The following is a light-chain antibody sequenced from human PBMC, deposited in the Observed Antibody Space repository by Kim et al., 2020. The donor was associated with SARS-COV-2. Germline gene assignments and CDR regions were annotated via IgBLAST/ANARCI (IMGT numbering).Light chain of an antibody. V-gene: IGLV2-14*04. J-gene: IGLJ3*02. CDR2: DVS. CDR1: SSDIGGYSF. CDR3: SSYTAGRTWV. Sequence: GQSITISCTGTSSDIGGYSFVAWYQQRPGKAPKLIIYDVSSRPSGVSNRFSGFKSGNTASLTISGLQPEDEAHYHCSSYTAGRTWVFGGGTQLTVL.